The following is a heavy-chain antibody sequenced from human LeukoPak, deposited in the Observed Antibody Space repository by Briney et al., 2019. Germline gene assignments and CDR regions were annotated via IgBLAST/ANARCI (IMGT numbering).Heavy chain of an antibody. CDR1: GYTFTGYY. J-gene: IGHJ5*02. Sequence: GASVKVSCKASGYTFTGYYMHWVRQAPGQGLEWMGWINPNSGGTNYAQKFQGRVTMTRDTSISTAYMELSRLRSEDTAMYYCARGPALHKNWVGGRWFDPWGQGTLVTVSS. V-gene: IGHV1-2*02. CDR2: INPNSGGT. D-gene: IGHD3-16*01. CDR3: ARGPALHKNWVGGRWFDP.